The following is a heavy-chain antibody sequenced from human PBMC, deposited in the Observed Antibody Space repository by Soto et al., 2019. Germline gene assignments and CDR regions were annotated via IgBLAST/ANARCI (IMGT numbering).Heavy chain of an antibody. CDR3: ARARVRGVENAFDI. J-gene: IGHJ3*02. CDR1: GFTFSSYS. CDR2: ISSASNII. Sequence: EVQLVESGGGLVQPGGSLRLSCAASGFTFSSYSMNWVRQAPGMGLEWVSYISSASNIIYYTDSVKGRFTISRDNAKNSLYMQMTSLRAEDTVVYYCARARVRGVENAFDIWGQGTMVTVSS. D-gene: IGHD3-10*01. V-gene: IGHV3-48*01.